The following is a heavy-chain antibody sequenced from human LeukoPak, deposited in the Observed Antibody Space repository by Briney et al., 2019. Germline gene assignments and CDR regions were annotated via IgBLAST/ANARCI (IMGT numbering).Heavy chain of an antibody. Sequence: PGGSLRLSCGASGITFNTYGMSWVRQAPGKGLEWVSGINWNGGSTGYADSVKGRFTISRDNAKNSLYLQMNSLRAEDTALYHCARAGLYYYGSGSYRSWFDPWGQGTLVTVSS. CDR2: INWNGGST. CDR1: GITFNTYG. CDR3: ARAGLYYYGSGSYRSWFDP. D-gene: IGHD3-10*01. J-gene: IGHJ5*02. V-gene: IGHV3-20*01.